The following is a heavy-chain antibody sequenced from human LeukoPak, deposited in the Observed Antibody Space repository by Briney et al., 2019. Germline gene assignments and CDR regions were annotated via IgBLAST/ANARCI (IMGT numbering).Heavy chain of an antibody. J-gene: IGHJ5*01. V-gene: IGHV4-61*02. CDR1: GDSISSGSYY. Sequence: SETLSLTCNVSGDSISSGSYYWSWIRQPAGKGLERVGRIYTSGSTNYNPSLESRVTISLDTSKNQFSLKVTSVTAADTAVYYCARMYCTGGSCFAGWFDSWGQGTLVTVSS. CDR3: ARMYCTGGSCFAGWFDS. CDR2: IYTSGST. D-gene: IGHD2-8*02.